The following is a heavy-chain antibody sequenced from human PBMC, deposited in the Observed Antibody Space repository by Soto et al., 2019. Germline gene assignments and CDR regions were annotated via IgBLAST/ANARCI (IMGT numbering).Heavy chain of an antibody. CDR3: ARWDSGYDHYFDY. CDR1: GFTFSSYS. CDR2: ISSSSSTI. Sequence: GALRLSCAASGFTFSSYSMNWVRQAPGKGLEWVSYISSSSSTIYYADSVKGRFTISRDNAKNSLYLQMNSLRDEDTAVYYCARWDSGYDHYFDYWGQGTLVTVSS. D-gene: IGHD5-12*01. J-gene: IGHJ4*02. V-gene: IGHV3-48*02.